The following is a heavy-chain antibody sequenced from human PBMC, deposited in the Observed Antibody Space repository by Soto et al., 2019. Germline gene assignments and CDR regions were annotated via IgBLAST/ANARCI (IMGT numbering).Heavy chain of an antibody. CDR1: GGSFSGYY. D-gene: IGHD5-12*01. CDR3: ARAPGLRSATRGADMRYSGYGGAP. V-gene: IGHV4-34*01. Sequence: QVQLQQWGAGLLKPSETLSLTCAVYGGSFSGYYWSWIRQPPGKGLEWIGEINHSGSTNYNPSLKSRVTISVDTSKNQFSLNLSSVTAADTAVYYCARAPGLRSATRGADMRYSGYGGAPWGQGTLVTVSS. J-gene: IGHJ5*02. CDR2: INHSGST.